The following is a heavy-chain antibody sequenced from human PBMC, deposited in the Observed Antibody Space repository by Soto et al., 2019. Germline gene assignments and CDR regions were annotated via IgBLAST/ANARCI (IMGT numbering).Heavy chain of an antibody. CDR2: INPDGGEK. CDR3: SKSLDS. J-gene: IGHJ4*02. Sequence: GGSLRLSCAASGFTFSSSWMDWVRQAPGKGLEWVANINPDGGEKHYVDSVKGRFTISRDSAKNSLYLHMSSLAAEDSALYYCSKSLDSWGQGTRVTVS. CDR1: GFTFSSSW. V-gene: IGHV3-7*01.